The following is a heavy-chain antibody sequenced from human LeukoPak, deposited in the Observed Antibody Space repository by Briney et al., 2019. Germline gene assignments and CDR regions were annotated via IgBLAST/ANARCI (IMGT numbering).Heavy chain of an antibody. CDR3: AKARSAVRGVIGYFDY. CDR1: GFTFSSYA. Sequence: TGGSLRLSCAASGFTFSSYAMSWVRQAPGKGLEWVSAIGGSGGSTYYADSVKGRFTISRDNSKNTLYLQMNSLRAEDTAVYYCAKARSAVRGVIGYFDYWGQGAPVTVSS. V-gene: IGHV3-23*01. CDR2: IGGSGGST. D-gene: IGHD3-10*01. J-gene: IGHJ4*02.